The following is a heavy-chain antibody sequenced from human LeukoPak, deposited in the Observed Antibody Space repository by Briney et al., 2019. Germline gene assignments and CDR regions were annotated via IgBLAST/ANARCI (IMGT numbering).Heavy chain of an antibody. J-gene: IGHJ4*02. CDR2: FDPEDGET. V-gene: IGHV1-24*01. D-gene: IGHD3-3*01. CDR3: ATDLLYDFWSGYYSY. Sequence: ASVTVSCKVSGYTLTELSMHWVRQAPGKGLEWMGGFDPEDGETIYAQKFQGRVTMTEDTSTDTAYMELSSLRSEDTAVYYCATDLLYDFWSGYYSYWGQGTLVTVSS. CDR1: GYTLTELS.